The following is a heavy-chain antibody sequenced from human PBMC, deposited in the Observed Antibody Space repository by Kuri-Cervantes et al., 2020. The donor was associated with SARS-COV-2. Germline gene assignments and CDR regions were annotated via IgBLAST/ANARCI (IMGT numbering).Heavy chain of an antibody. D-gene: IGHD2-2*01. CDR3: ARRSGYCSSTSCYFFDY. CDR1: GGSISSGGYY. J-gene: IGHJ4*02. V-gene: IGHV4-30-2*01. Sequence: LRLSCTVSGGSISSGGYYWSWIRQPPGKGLEWIGYIYHSGSTYYNPSLKSRVTISVDTSKNQFSLKLSSVTAADTAVYYCARRSGYCSSTSCYFFDYWGQGTLVTVSS. CDR2: IYHSGST.